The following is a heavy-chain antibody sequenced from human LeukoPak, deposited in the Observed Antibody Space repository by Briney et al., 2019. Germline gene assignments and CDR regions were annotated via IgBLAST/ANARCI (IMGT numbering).Heavy chain of an antibody. CDR2: ASYDGSNK. CDR3: AKSRRSIAAAASFDY. CDR1: GFTFSRYG. Sequence: GGSLRLSCAASGFTFSRYGMHWVRQAPGKGLEWVVVASYDGSNKYYADSVKGRFTISRDNSKNTLYLQMNSLRAEDTAVYYCAKSRRSIAAAASFDYWGQGTLVTVSS. J-gene: IGHJ4*02. D-gene: IGHD6-13*01. V-gene: IGHV3-30*18.